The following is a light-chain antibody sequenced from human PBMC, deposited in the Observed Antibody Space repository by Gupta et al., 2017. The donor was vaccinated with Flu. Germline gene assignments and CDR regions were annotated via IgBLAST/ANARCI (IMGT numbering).Light chain of an antibody. V-gene: IGKV1-6*01. CDR3: LQDYHHLT. J-gene: IGKJ4*01. CDR2: AAS. CDR1: QGIGND. Sequence: AIQMTQSPSSLSASVGDRVIITCRASQGIGNDLGWYQQKPGKAPKLLIYAASTLQSGVPSRFSGSASGTDFTLPISILQPEDFATYYCLQDYHHLTFGGGTKVEIK.